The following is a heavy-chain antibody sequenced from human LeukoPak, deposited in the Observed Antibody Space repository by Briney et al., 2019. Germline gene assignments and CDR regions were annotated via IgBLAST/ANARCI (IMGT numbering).Heavy chain of an antibody. CDR1: GYTFTGYY. D-gene: IGHD1-7*01. CDR2: IDPNSGGT. J-gene: IGHJ4*02. V-gene: IGHV1-2*02. Sequence: WASVKVSCKASGYTFTGYYMHWVRRAPGQGLEWMGWIDPNSGGTNYAQKFQGRVTMTRDTSISTAYMELSRLRSDDTAVYYCARVLSNWIYHDYWGQGTLVTVSS. CDR3: ARVLSNWIYHDY.